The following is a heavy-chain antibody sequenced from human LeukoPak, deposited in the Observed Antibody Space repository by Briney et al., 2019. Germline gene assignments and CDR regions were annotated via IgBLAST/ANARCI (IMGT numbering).Heavy chain of an antibody. CDR3: AGYATTVTTNDY. V-gene: IGHV4-59*08. CDR1: GGSISGYY. D-gene: IGHD4-17*01. Sequence: KPSESLSLTCTVSGGSISGYYWSWIRQPPGKGLEWIGFIYYSGSTNYNPSLKSRVTISVDTSKNQFSLKLSSVGAADTAVYYCAGYATTVTTNDYGGQGTLVTVSS. J-gene: IGHJ4*02. CDR2: IYYSGST.